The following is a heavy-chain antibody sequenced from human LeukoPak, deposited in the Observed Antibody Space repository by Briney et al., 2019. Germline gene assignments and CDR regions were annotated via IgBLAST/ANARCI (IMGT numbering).Heavy chain of an antibody. CDR2: ISSSSSTI. CDR1: GFTFSSYS. D-gene: IGHD1-14*01. Sequence: GGSLRLSCAASGFTFSSYSMNLVRQAPGKGLEWVSYISSSSSTIYYADSVKGRFTISRDNAKNSLYLQMNSLRAEDTAVYYCARSPEGYYYYYMDVWGKGTTVTVSS. V-gene: IGHV3-48*01. J-gene: IGHJ6*03. CDR3: ARSPEGYYYYYMDV.